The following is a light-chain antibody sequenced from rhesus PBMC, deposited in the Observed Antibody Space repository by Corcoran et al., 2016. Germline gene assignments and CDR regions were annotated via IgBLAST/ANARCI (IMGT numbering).Light chain of an antibody. CDR2: DVT. CDR3: SSYAGVNTFI. Sequence: QAALTQPPSVSGSPGQSVAISCTGTSSDIGGYTFVSWYQQHPGKAPKLMIYDVTSRPSGVSDRFSGSKSGNTASLTISGLQADDEADYYCSSYAGVNTFIFGSGTRLTVL. CDR1: SSDIGGYTF. V-gene: IGLV2-23*01. J-gene: IGLJ1*01.